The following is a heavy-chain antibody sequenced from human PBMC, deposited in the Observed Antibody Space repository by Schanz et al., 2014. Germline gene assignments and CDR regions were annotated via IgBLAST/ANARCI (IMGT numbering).Heavy chain of an antibody. CDR1: GLNFDYYG. Sequence: VQLVESGGGVVQPGRSLRLSCATSGLNFDYYGMNWVRQAPGKGLEWVSRMIGSGSSVFYADSVKGRFTISRDNSKNTVNLQMNSLRAEDTAVYYCAGAVATIRADSFDIWGQGTMVAVSS. D-gene: IGHD5-12*01. J-gene: IGHJ3*02. CDR2: MIGSGSSV. V-gene: IGHV3-23*04. CDR3: AGAVATIRADSFDI.